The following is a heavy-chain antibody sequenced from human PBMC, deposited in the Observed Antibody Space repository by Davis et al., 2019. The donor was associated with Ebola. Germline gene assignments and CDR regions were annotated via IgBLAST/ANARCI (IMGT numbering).Heavy chain of an antibody. CDR3: AKEGRRYCSSTSCYDRYYYYGMDV. CDR1: GFTFDDYA. J-gene: IGHJ6*02. CDR2: ISWNSGSI. V-gene: IGHV3-9*01. Sequence: PGGSLRLSCAASGFTFDDYAMHWVRQAPGKGLEWVSGISWNSGSIGYADSVKGRFTISRDNAKNSLYLQMNSLRAEDTALYYCAKEGRRYCSSTSCYDRYYYYGMDVWGQGTTVTVSS. D-gene: IGHD2-2*01.